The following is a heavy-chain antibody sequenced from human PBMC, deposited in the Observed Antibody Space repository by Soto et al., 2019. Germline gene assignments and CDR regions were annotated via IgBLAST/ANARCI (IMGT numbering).Heavy chain of an antibody. CDR1: GFTFSGSA. V-gene: IGHV3-73*01. CDR3: TSQRITIFGPDDY. CDR2: IRSKANSYAT. J-gene: IGHJ4*02. D-gene: IGHD3-3*01. Sequence: GGSLRLSCAASGFTFSGSAMHWVRQASGKGLEWVGRIRSKANSYATAYAASVKGRFTISRDDSKNTAYLQMNSLKTEDTAVYYCTSQRITIFGPDDYWGQGTLVTVSS.